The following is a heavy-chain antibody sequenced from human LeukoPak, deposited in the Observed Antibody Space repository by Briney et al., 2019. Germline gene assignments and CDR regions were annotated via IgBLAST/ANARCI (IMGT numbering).Heavy chain of an antibody. CDR3: ARYEDYYDSSGYESPDI. D-gene: IGHD3-22*01. V-gene: IGHV4-39*07. CDR2: IYHSGST. J-gene: IGHJ3*02. Sequence: SETLSLTCSVSGGSISSSNYYWGWIRQPPGKGLEWIGSIYHSGSTYYNPFLKSRVTISVDTSKNQFSLKLSSVTAADTAVYYCARYEDYYDSSGYESPDIWGQGTMVTVSS. CDR1: GGSISSSNYY.